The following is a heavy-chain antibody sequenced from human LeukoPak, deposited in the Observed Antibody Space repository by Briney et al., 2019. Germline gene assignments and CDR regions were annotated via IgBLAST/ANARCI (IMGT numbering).Heavy chain of an antibody. D-gene: IGHD3-10*01. CDR2: ISYDGSKT. CDR3: AKDLTLMVRGIHELSN. CDR1: GFIFRNYG. J-gene: IGHJ4*02. Sequence: GGSLRLSCSASGFIFRNYGMHWARQAPGKGLEWVAVISYDGSKTYYGDSVKGRFTISRDNSKDMLYLQMNSLAPDDSATYYCAKDLTLMVRGIHELSNWGQGTLVTVSS. V-gene: IGHV3-30*18.